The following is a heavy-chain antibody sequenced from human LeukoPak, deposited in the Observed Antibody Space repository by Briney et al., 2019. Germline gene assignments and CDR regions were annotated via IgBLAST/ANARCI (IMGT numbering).Heavy chain of an antibody. CDR1: GFSSSGYA. CDR2: ISGSGGTT. J-gene: IGHJ6*02. V-gene: IGHV3-23*01. Sequence: PGGSLRLSCAVSGFSSSGYATNWVRPAPGAGLGWVSAISGSGGTTFYADSVKGRFTISRDNSKNTLYLQMNSLRAEDTAVYYCAKDLRPTYYDFWSGSYSMDVWGQGTTVTVSS. CDR3: AKDLRPTYYDFWSGSYSMDV. D-gene: IGHD3-3*01.